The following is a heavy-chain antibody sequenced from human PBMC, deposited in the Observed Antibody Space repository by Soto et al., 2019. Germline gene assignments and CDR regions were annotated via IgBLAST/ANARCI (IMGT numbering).Heavy chain of an antibody. CDR2: INHSGST. Sequence: PSETLSLTCAVYGGSFSGYYWSWIRQPPGKGLEWIGEINHSGSTNYNPSLKSRVTIPVDTSKNQFSLKLSSVTAADTAVYYCARLVVVVAATESRYYYYGMDVWGQGTTVTVSS. D-gene: IGHD2-15*01. CDR3: ARLVVVVAATESRYYYYGMDV. CDR1: GGSFSGYY. J-gene: IGHJ6*02. V-gene: IGHV4-34*01.